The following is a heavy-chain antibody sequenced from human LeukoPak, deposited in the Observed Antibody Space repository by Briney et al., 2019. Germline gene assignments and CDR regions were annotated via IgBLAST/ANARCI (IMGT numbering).Heavy chain of an antibody. CDR2: IYYSGIT. CDR3: ARHDRSLYDFWSGYPNAFDI. Sequence: SETLSLTCTVSGVSISSSSYYWGWIRPPPGKGLEWIGSIYYSGITYYNPSIKSRVTISVDTYKNQFSLRLSSVSAADTAVYCCARHDRSLYDFWSGYPNAFDIWGQGTMVTVSS. D-gene: IGHD3-3*01. CDR1: GVSISSSSYY. J-gene: IGHJ3*02. V-gene: IGHV4-39*01.